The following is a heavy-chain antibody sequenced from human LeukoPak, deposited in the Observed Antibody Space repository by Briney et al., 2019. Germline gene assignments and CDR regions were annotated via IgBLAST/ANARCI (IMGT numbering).Heavy chain of an antibody. CDR3: AREMTTVTTTIDY. CDR1: GYTISSGYY. V-gene: IGHV4-38-2*01. J-gene: IGHJ4*02. CDR2: IYHSGST. D-gene: IGHD4-17*01. Sequence: SETLSLTCAVSGYTISSGYYWGWIRQPPGKGLEWIGSIYHSGSTYYNPSLKSRVTISVDTPKNQFSLKLSSVTAADTAVYYCAREMTTVTTTIDYWGQGTLVTVSS.